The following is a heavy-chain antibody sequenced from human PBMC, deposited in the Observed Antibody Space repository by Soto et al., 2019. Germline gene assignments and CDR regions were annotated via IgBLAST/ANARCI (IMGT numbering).Heavy chain of an antibody. J-gene: IGHJ5*02. Sequence: GGSLRLSCAASGFTFSSYSMNWFRQAPGKGLEWVSYISSSSSTIYYADSVKGRFTISRDNAKNSLYLQMNSLRAEDTAVYYCARHPERIAQIGWFDPWGQGTLVTVSS. CDR1: GFTFSSYS. CDR3: ARHPERIAQIGWFDP. V-gene: IGHV3-48*01. D-gene: IGHD6-13*01. CDR2: ISSSSSTI.